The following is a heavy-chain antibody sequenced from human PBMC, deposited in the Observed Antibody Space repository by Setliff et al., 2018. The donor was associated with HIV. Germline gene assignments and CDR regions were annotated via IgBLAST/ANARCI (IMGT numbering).Heavy chain of an antibody. Sequence: PGGSLRLSCTASGFTFSRYSMTWVRQAPGKGLEWVSSISNSGSFIYYADSVKGRFTISRDNAKNSLSLQMSSLRAEDTAVYYCAIHFDTSGHYSPIDSWGQGTLVTVSS. J-gene: IGHJ4*02. V-gene: IGHV3-21*01. CDR3: AIHFDTSGHYSPIDS. D-gene: IGHD3-22*01. CDR1: GFTFSRYS. CDR2: ISNSGSFI.